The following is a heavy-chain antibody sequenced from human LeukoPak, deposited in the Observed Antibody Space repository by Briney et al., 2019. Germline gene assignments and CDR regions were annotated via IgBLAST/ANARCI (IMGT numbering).Heavy chain of an antibody. CDR1: GFTFSTYW. J-gene: IGHJ4*02. CDR3: AREGEWELLYDY. Sequence: PGGSLRLSCAASGFTFSTYWMHWVRQAPGKGLVWVSRINSDGSSTSYADSVKGRFTISRDNAKNTLYLQMNSLRAEDTAVYYCAREGEWELLYDYWGQGTLVTVSS. D-gene: IGHD1-26*01. V-gene: IGHV3-74*01. CDR2: INSDGSST.